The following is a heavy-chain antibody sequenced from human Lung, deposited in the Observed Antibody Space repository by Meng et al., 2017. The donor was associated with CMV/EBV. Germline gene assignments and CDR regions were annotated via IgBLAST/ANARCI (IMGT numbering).Heavy chain of an antibody. Sequence: SVTVSCKASDYSFTSYGISGVRQAPGQGLEWMGWINTYKGNTNYAQKFQGRVTMTAETSTSTVYMEVRGLGFDDTAIYYCARSITIYRIDVWGLGTAVTVSS. D-gene: IGHD3-3*01. V-gene: IGHV1-18*01. CDR1: DYSFTSYG. J-gene: IGHJ6*02. CDR2: INTYKGNT. CDR3: ARSITIYRIDV.